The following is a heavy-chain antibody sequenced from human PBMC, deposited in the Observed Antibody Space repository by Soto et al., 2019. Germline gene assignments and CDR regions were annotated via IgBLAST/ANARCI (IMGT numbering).Heavy chain of an antibody. CDR3: ARLVTGTIYLDY. D-gene: IGHD1-7*01. J-gene: IGHJ4*02. Sequence: SETLSLTCTVSGGSISSSSYYWGWIRQPPGKGLEWIGSIYYSGSTYYNPSLKSRVTISVDTSKNQFSLKLSSVTAADTAVYYCARLVTGTIYLDYWGQGTLVTVSS. V-gene: IGHV4-39*01. CDR1: GGSISSSSYY. CDR2: IYYSGST.